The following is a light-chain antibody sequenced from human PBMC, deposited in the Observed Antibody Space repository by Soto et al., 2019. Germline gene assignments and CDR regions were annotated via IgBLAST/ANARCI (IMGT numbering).Light chain of an antibody. V-gene: IGKV1-5*03. CDR1: QSISSW. CDR2: KAS. Sequence: DIQMTQSPSTLSASVGDSVTITCRASQSISSWLAWYQQKPGKAPKLLIYKASSLESGVPSRFSGSGSGTEFTLTISSLQPDDFATYYCQQYNSPYTFGQGTKLEIK. CDR3: QQYNSPYT. J-gene: IGKJ2*01.